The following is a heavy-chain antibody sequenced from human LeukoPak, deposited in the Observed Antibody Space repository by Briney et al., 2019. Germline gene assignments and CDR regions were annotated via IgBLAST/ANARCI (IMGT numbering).Heavy chain of an antibody. V-gene: IGHV4-59*01. D-gene: IGHD6-19*01. J-gene: IGHJ4*02. Sequence: SETLSLTCTVSGDSISSYYWSWIRQPPGKGLEWIGYIYYSGSANYNPSLKSRVTISVDTSKNQFSLKLSSVTAADTAVYYCARALYSSGSYFDYWGQGTLVTVSS. CDR2: IYYSGSA. CDR3: ARALYSSGSYFDY. CDR1: GDSISSYY.